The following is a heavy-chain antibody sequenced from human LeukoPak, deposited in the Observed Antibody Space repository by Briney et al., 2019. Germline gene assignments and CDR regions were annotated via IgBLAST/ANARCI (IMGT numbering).Heavy chain of an antibody. V-gene: IGHV4-59*01. CDR2: ISERGDS. J-gene: IGHJ3*01. CDR3: ARSKDILLGDSDAFDL. D-gene: IGHD2-21*01. Sequence: SETLSLTCTVSGVAISTYSWSWIRQPPGNVLEWIGYISERGDSNSNPSLKSRVTMSVDTSKNQFSLKLSSVTAVDTAVYYCARSKDILLGDSDAFDLWGRGTTVTVSS. CDR1: GVAISTYS.